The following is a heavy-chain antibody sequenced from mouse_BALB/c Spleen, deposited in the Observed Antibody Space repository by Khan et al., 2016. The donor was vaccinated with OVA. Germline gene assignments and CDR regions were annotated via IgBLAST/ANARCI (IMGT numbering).Heavy chain of an antibody. CDR1: GYTFTDYY. Sequence: QVQLQQSGAELARPGASVKLSCKASGYTFTDYYINWVKLRTGQGLEWIGEISPGSGDTYYNERFKGKATLTADKSSSTAYMQLSSLTSEASAVYFCERRKYCGYTFAYWGQGTLVTVSA. V-gene: IGHV1-77*01. CDR3: ERRKYCGYTFAY. J-gene: IGHJ3*01. CDR2: ISPGSGDT. D-gene: IGHD1-2*01.